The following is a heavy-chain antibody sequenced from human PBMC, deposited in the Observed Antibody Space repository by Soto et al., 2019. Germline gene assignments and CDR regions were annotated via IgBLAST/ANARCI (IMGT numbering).Heavy chain of an antibody. J-gene: IGHJ4*02. V-gene: IGHV3-23*01. Sequence: ESGGGLVQPGGSLRLACAASGFTFSRYAMSWVRQAPGKGLEWVSAISDSGGSTYYADSVKGRFTISRDNSKNTLYLQMNSLRAEDTAVYYCAKRVEYSSSTHYFDYWGQGTLVTVSS. CDR1: GFTFSRYA. CDR3: AKRVEYSSSTHYFDY. CDR2: ISDSGGST. D-gene: IGHD6-6*01.